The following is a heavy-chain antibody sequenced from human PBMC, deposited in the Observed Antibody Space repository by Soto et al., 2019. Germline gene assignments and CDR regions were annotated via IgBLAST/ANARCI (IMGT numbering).Heavy chain of an antibody. CDR2: IYYSGST. D-gene: IGHD6-13*01. Sequence: PSETLSLTCTVSGGSISSSSYYWDWIRQPPGKGLEWIGNIYYSGSTYYNPSLKSRVTISVDTSKNQFSLKLSSMTAADTAVYYCARRLSSSWYSPLGFWGQGTTVTVSS. CDR1: GGSISSSSYY. V-gene: IGHV4-39*01. J-gene: IGHJ6*02. CDR3: ARRLSSSWYSPLGF.